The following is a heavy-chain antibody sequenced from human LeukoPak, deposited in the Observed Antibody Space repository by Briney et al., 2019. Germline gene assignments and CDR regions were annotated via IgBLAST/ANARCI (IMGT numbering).Heavy chain of an antibody. CDR3: ARAIGTYTVTTWFDP. CDR2: ISSNGGST. D-gene: IGHD4-17*01. V-gene: IGHV3-64*01. J-gene: IGHJ5*02. CDR1: GFTFSSYA. Sequence: PGGSLGLSCAASGFTFSSYAMHWVRQAPGKGLEYVSAISSNGGSTYYANSVKGRFTISRDNSKNTLYLQMGSLRAEDMAVYYCARAIGTYTVTTWFDPWGQGTLVTVSS.